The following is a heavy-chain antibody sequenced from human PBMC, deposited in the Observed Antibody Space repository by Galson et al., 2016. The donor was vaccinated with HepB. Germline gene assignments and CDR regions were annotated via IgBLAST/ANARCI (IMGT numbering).Heavy chain of an antibody. CDR3: ARRHEYCPPVGCSVDY. Sequence: SLRLSCAASGITFSSYAMSRVRQAAGKGLEWVSGISESGGGTFYADSVKGRFTISRDNSNSMLFLQMSSLRADDTAVYYCARRHEYCPPVGCSVDYWGQGTLVSVSS. CDR2: ISESGGGT. CDR1: GITFSSYA. D-gene: IGHD2/OR15-2a*01. J-gene: IGHJ4*02. V-gene: IGHV3-23*01.